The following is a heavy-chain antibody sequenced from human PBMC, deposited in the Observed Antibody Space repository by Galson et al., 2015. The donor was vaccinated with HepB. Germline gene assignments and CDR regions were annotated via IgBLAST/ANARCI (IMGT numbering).Heavy chain of an antibody. CDR1: GFAFETYA. V-gene: IGHV3-23*01. D-gene: IGHD1-26*01. J-gene: IGHJ3*02. CDR3: AKDAWSSNSMWDPFDI. CDR2: IGTADGI. Sequence: SLRLSCAASGFAFETYAMNWVRQSPEKGLEWISGIGTADGIFYADSVRGRFTISRDNSKNKLYLQMNNLGADDTAVYYCAKDAWSSNSMWDPFDIWGQGTKVTVSS.